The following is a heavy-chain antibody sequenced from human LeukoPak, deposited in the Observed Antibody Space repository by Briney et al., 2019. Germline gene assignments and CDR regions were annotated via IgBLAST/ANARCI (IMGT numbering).Heavy chain of an antibody. CDR1: GFTFRSSA. J-gene: IGHJ3*02. V-gene: IGHV3-30*02. CDR2: IWYDGSNK. CDR3: VEDGGPDAFDI. Sequence: AGGSLRLSCAASGFTFRSSAMHWVRQAPGKGLEWVAVIWYDGSNKYYADSVKGRFTISRDNSKNTLYLQMNSLRAEDTAVYYCVEDGGPDAFDIWGQGTMVTVSS. D-gene: IGHD4-23*01.